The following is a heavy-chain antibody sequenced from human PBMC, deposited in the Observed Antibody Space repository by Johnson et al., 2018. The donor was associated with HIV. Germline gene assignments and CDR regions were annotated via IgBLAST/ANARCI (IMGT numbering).Heavy chain of an antibody. CDR2: ISFDGNLK. CDR3: TVWRWGWSGQEPFDI. D-gene: IGHD3-3*01. J-gene: IGHJ3*02. V-gene: IGHV3-30*03. Sequence: MQLVESGGGVVQPGKSLTLSCVVSGLSFSNFGIHWVRQAPGKGPEWVAVISFDGNLKKYADSVKGRFTISRDNSKNTVYLQMNSLRDEDTSVYYCTVWRWGWSGQEPFDIWGQGTMVTVSS. CDR1: GLSFSNFG.